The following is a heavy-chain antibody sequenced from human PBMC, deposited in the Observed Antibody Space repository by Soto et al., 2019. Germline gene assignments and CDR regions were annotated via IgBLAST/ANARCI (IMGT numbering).Heavy chain of an antibody. V-gene: IGHV1-69*13. Sequence: SSLKVSCKPSGGTFGSYAISWVRHAPGQGLEWMGGIIPFFGSPNYAQKFQGRVTITADESTSTAYMELTSLRSEDTAVYYCARYCSSTTCRKYHSYGMDVWGQGTKVTVSS. CDR3: ARYCSSTTCRKYHSYGMDV. CDR2: IIPFFGSP. J-gene: IGHJ6*02. D-gene: IGHD2-2*01. CDR1: GGTFGSYA.